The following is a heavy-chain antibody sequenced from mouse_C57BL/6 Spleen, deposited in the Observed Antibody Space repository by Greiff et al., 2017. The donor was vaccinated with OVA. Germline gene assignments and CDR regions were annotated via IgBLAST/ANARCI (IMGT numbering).Heavy chain of an antibody. CDR2: IYPGDGDT. D-gene: IGHD2-5*01. V-gene: IGHV1-82*01. J-gene: IGHJ1*03. CDR3: ARYYSNSWYFDV. CDR1: GYAFSSSW. Sequence: VQLVESGPELVKPGASVKISCKASGYAFSSSWMTWVKQRPGKGLEWIGPIYPGDGDTNYHGKFKGKATLSADKSSSTAYMQLSSLTSEDSAVYFCARYYSNSWYFDVWGTGTTVTVSS.